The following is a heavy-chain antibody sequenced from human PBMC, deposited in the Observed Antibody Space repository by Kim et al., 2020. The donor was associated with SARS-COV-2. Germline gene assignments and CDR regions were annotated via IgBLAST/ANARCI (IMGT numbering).Heavy chain of an antibody. CDR3: ARGVGISPYYYYGMDV. V-gene: IGHV4-59*09. J-gene: IGHJ6*02. Sequence: LKSRVTNSVDTSKNQFSLKLSSVTAADTAVYYCARGVGISPYYYYGMDVWGQGTTVTVSS.